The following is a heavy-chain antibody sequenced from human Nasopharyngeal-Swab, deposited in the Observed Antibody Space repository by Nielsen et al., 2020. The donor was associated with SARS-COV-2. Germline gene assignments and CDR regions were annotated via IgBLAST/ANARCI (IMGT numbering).Heavy chain of an antibody. D-gene: IGHD3-10*01. CDR2: IYSGGSST. J-gene: IGHJ6*02. Sequence: GESLNISCAASGFTFSSYAMSWVRQAPGKRLEWVSVIYSGGSSTYYADSVKGRFTISRDNSKNTLYLQMNSLRAEDTAVYYCAKDHSPYGSGSYPYYYYGMDVWGQGTTVTVSS. CDR1: GFTFSSYA. CDR3: AKDHSPYGSGSYPYYYYGMDV. V-gene: IGHV3-23*03.